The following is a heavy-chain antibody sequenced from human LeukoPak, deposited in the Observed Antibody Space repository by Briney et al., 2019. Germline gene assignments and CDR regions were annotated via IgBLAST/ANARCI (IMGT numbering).Heavy chain of an antibody. CDR1: GYTFTAYY. V-gene: IGHV1-2*02. Sequence: ASVKVSRKASGYTFTAYYMHWVRQAPGQGLEWMGWINPHSGGTNFAQKFQGRVTMTRDTSITTAHMELSRLTSDDTAMYYCAREIPCSSSSCPDYWGQGTLVTVSS. D-gene: IGHD2-2*01. J-gene: IGHJ4*02. CDR3: AREIPCSSSSCPDY. CDR2: INPHSGGT.